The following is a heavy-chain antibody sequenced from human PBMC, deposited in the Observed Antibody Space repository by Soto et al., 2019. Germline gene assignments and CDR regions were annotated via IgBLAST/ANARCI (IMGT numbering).Heavy chain of an antibody. V-gene: IGHV1-69*13. CDR2: IIPIFGTT. Sequence: ASVKVSCKASGGTFSSYAISWVRQAPGQGLEWMGGIIPIFGTTNYAQKFQGRVTITADESTSTAYMELSSLRSEDTAVYYCARGTYYHDSSGYLAHYYGMDVWGQGTTVTVSS. J-gene: IGHJ6*02. D-gene: IGHD3-22*01. CDR3: ARGTYYHDSSGYLAHYYGMDV. CDR1: GGTFSSYA.